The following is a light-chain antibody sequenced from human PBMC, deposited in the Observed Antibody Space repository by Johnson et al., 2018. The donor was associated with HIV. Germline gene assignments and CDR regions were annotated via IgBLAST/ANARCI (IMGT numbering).Light chain of an antibody. CDR1: SSNVGSSF. CDR3: GTWDSSLTSYV. CDR2: DNN. V-gene: IGLV1-51*01. Sequence: QSVLTQPPSVSAAPGQTVTISCSGSSSNVGSSFVSWYRQVPGTAPKLLIYDNNKRTSGIPGRVSGSKSGPAATLGITGLQTGDEDDYYCGTWDSSLTSYVFGAGTKVTVL. J-gene: IGLJ1*01.